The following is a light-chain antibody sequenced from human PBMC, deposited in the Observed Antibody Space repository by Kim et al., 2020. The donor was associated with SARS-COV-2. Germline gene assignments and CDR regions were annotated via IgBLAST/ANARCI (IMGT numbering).Light chain of an antibody. CDR3: QQSYSTPRT. CDR2: AAS. J-gene: IGKJ2*01. Sequence: DIQMTQSPSPLSASVGDRVTITCRASQSISNYLNWYQQKPGKVPKLLIYAASSLQSGVPSRFSGSGSGTDFTLTISSLQPEDFATYYCQQSYSTPRTFGQGTKLEI. CDR1: QSISNY. V-gene: IGKV1-39*01.